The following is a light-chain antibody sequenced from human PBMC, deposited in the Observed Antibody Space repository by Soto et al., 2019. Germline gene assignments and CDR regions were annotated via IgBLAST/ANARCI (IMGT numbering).Light chain of an antibody. CDR1: SSDVGGYNH. J-gene: IGLJ1*01. CDR3: SSYTSSSTPYV. Sequence: QSVLTQPASVSGSPGQSITISCTGTSSDVGGYNHVSWYQQHPGKAPKFMIYEVSNRPSGVSNRFSGSKSGSTASLTISGLQAEDEADYYCSSYTSSSTPYVFGTGTKV. V-gene: IGLV2-14*01. CDR2: EVS.